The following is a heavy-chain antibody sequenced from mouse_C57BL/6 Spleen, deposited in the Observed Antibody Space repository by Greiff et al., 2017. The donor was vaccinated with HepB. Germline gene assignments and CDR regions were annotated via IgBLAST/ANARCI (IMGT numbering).Heavy chain of an antibody. D-gene: IGHD2-3*01. J-gene: IGHJ2*01. CDR2: IHPNSGST. Sequence: VKLQQPGAELVKPGASVKLSCKASGYTFTSYWMHWVKQRPGQGLEWIGMIHPNSGSTNYNEKFKSKATLTVDKSSSTAYMQLSSLTSEDSAVYYCAREGRLLRYFDYWGQGTTLTVSS. V-gene: IGHV1-64*01. CDR3: AREGRLLRYFDY. CDR1: GYTFTSYW.